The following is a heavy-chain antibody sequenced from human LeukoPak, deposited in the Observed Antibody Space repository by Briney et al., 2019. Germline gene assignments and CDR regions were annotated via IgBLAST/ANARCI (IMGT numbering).Heavy chain of an antibody. Sequence: GGSLRLSCAASGFTFSSYGMSWVRQAPGKGLEWVSAISGSGGSTYYADSVKGRFTISRDNSKNTLYLQMNSLRAEDTAVYYCASSGVLRYFDWLLPFDYWGQGTLVTVSS. CDR3: ASSGVLRYFDWLLPFDY. CDR1: GFTFSSYG. J-gene: IGHJ4*02. D-gene: IGHD3-9*01. V-gene: IGHV3-23*01. CDR2: ISGSGGST.